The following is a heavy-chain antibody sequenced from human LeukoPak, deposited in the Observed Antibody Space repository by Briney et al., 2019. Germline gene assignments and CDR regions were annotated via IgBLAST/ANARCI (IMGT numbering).Heavy chain of an antibody. CDR2: INEDGSEK. Sequence: GGSPRLSCRASGFTFNSFWMSWIRQAPGKGPEWVANINEDGSEKDYVDSVRGRFTISRDDANDSVYLQMNGLRAEDTAVYYCARDWRRWLQNWYFDLWGRGTLVSVSS. D-gene: IGHD5-24*01. CDR3: ARDWRRWLQNWYFDL. V-gene: IGHV3-7*01. CDR1: GFTFNSFW. J-gene: IGHJ2*01.